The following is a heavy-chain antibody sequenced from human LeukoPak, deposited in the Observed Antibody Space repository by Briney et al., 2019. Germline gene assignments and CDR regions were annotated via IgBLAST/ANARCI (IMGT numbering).Heavy chain of an antibody. CDR1: GGSISSYY. J-gene: IGHJ6*02. D-gene: IGHD3-10*01. Sequence: SETLSLTCTVSGGSISSYYWSWIRQPPGKGLEWIGYIYYSGSTNYNPSLKSRVTISVDTSKNQFSLKLSSVTAADTAVYYCARVPVRYYGSTYGMDVWAKGPRSPSP. CDR2: IYYSGST. V-gene: IGHV4-59*01. CDR3: ARVPVRYYGSTYGMDV.